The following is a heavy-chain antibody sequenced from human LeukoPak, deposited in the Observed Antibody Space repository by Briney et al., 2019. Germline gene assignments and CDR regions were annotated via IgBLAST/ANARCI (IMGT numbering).Heavy chain of an antibody. J-gene: IGHJ5*02. D-gene: IGHD2-2*01. CDR2: MNPNSGNT. CDR1: GYTFTSYD. CDR3: ARGLRVVVPAAMGYWFDP. Sequence: AAVTVSFKASGYTFTSYDINLVRQAPGQGLELMGWMNPNSGNTGYAQKFQGRVTMTRNTAISTAYMELSSLRSEDTDVYYCARGLRVVVPAAMGYWFDPWGQGTLVTVSS. V-gene: IGHV1-8*01.